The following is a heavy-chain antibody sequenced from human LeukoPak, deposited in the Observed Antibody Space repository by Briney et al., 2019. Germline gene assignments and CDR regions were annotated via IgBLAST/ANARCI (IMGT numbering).Heavy chain of an antibody. V-gene: IGHV3-21*01. J-gene: IGHJ4*02. CDR2: ISSSSSYI. D-gene: IGHD6-13*01. CDR1: GFTFSSYS. CDR3: AKEQMSSSWSPVDS. Sequence: GGSLRLSCAASGFTFSSYSMNWVRQAPGKGLEWVSSISSSSSYIYYADSVKGRFTISRDNAKNSLYLQMNSLRGEDTAVYYCAKEQMSSSWSPVDSWGQGTLVTVSS.